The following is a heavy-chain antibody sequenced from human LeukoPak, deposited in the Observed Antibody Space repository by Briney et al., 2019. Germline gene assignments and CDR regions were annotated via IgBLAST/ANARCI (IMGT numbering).Heavy chain of an antibody. V-gene: IGHV3-30-3*01. D-gene: IGHD1-20*01. CDR2: ISYDGSNK. Sequence: GGSLRLSCAASGFTFSSYAMHWVRQAPGKGLEWVAVISYDGSNKYYADSVKGRFTISRDNSKNTLYVQMNSLRGEDTAVYYCARHNWNQYYFDFWGQGTLVTVSS. CDR3: ARHNWNQYYFDF. J-gene: IGHJ4*02. CDR1: GFTFSSYA.